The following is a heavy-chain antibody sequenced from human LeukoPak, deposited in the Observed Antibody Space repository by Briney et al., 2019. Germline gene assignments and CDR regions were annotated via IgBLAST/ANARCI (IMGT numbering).Heavy chain of an antibody. CDR3: ARRVPHFSALDY. D-gene: IGHD3-3*02. CDR1: GGTFSSYA. J-gene: IGHJ4*02. Sequence: ASVKVSCKASGGTFSSYAISWVRQAPGQGLEWMGWISAYNGNTNYAQKLQGRVTMTTDTSTSTAYMELRSLRSDDTAVYYCARRVPHFSALDYWGQGTLVTVSS. V-gene: IGHV1-18*01. CDR2: ISAYNGNT.